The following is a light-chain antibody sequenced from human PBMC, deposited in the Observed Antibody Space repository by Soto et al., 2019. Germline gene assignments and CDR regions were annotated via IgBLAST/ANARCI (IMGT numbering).Light chain of an antibody. CDR1: SSDVGTYNP. CDR2: EDT. Sequence: QSALTQSASVSGSPGQSITISCAGSSSDVGTYNPVSWYQQHPGRAPKLLIYEDTKRPSGISNRFSGSKSGTTASLTISGLQAEDEADYYCCSYASSATLMVGVGTKLNVL. J-gene: IGLJ2*01. CDR3: CSYASSATLM. V-gene: IGLV2-23*01.